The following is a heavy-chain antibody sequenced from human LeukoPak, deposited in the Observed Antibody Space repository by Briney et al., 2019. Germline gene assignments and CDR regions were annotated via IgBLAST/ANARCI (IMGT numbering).Heavy chain of an antibody. Sequence: SQTLPLTCAIFGDSVSSNSGAWNWIRQSPSRGLEWLGRAYYRSQWYNDYAFSVKGRIAINADTSKNHFSLQLNSVTPEGTAVYYCAREEAGTYGFQYWGQGTLVTVSS. D-gene: IGHD3-10*01. V-gene: IGHV6-1*01. CDR2: AYYRSQWYN. J-gene: IGHJ4*02. CDR3: AREEAGTYGFQY. CDR1: GDSVSSNSGA.